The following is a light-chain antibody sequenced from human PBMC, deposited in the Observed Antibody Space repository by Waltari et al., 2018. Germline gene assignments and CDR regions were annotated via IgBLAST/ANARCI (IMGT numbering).Light chain of an antibody. V-gene: IGKV1-39*01. CDR2: GAS. CDR1: QSIGTY. Sequence: DIQMTQSPSSLSASVGDRVTLACRASQSIGTYLNWYQFKPGQAPKLLIYGASKLHTGVPSRFSGSGSETDFTLSVTGLQPEDFATYYCQQSFLAPFTFGPGTRVEVK. J-gene: IGKJ3*01. CDR3: QQSFLAPFT.